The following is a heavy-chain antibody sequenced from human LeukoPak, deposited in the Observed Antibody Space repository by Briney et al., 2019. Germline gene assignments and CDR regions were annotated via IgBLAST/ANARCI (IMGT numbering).Heavy chain of an antibody. D-gene: IGHD2-15*01. V-gene: IGHV1-18*01. CDR2: ISAYNGNT. Sequence: ASVKVSCKASGYTFTSYGISWVRQAPGQGLEWMGWISAYNGNTNYAQKLQGRVTMTTDTSTSTAYMELRGLRSDDTAVYYCARSSYCSGGSCYSSSPDTNFDYWGQGTLVTVSS. CDR1: GYTFTSYG. CDR3: ARSSYCSGGSCYSSSPDTNFDY. J-gene: IGHJ4*02.